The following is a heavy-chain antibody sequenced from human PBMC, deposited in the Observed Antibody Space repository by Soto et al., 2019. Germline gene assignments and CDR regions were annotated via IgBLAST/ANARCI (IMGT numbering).Heavy chain of an antibody. CDR2: INPDGGCT. CDR1: GYTFDSYY. CDR3: ARDPYCGGDCYHFDF. D-gene: IGHD2-21*02. Sequence: QVQLVQSGAEVKKPGASVKVSCKASGYTFDSYYIHWVRQAPGQRLEWMGLINPDGGCTSYAQNLRGRVTMTRDTSTSTVYMELSSLRSEDTAMYYCARDPYCGGDCYHFDFWGQGTLVTVSS. J-gene: IGHJ4*02. V-gene: IGHV1-46*02.